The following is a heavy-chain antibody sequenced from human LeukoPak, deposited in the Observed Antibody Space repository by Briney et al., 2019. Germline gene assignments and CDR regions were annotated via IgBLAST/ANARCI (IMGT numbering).Heavy chain of an antibody. J-gene: IGHJ6*02. Sequence: SGTLSLTCAVSGGSISSSNWWGWVRQPPGKGLEWIGEIYHGGSTNYNPSLKSRVTISVDKSKNQFSLKLSSVTAADTAVYCCAGYGSGSLRYYGMDVWGQGTTVTVSS. CDR3: AGYGSGSLRYYGMDV. D-gene: IGHD3-10*01. CDR1: GGSISSSNW. V-gene: IGHV4-4*01. CDR2: IYHGGST.